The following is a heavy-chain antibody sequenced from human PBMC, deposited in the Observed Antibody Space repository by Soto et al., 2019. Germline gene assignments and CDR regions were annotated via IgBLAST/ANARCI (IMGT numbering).Heavy chain of an antibody. CDR3: ARARFQVLYGKPYFDS. D-gene: IGHD2-2*02. V-gene: IGHV4-31*02. J-gene: IGHJ4*02. CDR1: GGSITNGGSY. Sequence: LSLSWTVSGGSITNGGSYWSWIRQHPGKGLEWIGNIYHSGNTYYNPSLKGRLTISVDTSKNHFSLMVDSVTAADTAVYYCARARFQVLYGKPYFDSWGQGTLVTVSS. CDR2: IYHSGNT.